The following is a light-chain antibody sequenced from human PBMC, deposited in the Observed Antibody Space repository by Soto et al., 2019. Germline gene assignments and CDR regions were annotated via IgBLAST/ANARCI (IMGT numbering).Light chain of an antibody. J-gene: IGKJ2*01. Sequence: DIQMTQSPSSLSASVGDRVTIACQANQDIGNYLNWYQQKPGKAPKLLIYDESNLEIGVPTRFSGSGSGTDFTFTISNLQPEDIATYYCQQYDTLPPYTFGQGTKVELK. CDR2: DES. CDR3: QQYDTLPPYT. V-gene: IGKV1-33*01. CDR1: QDIGNY.